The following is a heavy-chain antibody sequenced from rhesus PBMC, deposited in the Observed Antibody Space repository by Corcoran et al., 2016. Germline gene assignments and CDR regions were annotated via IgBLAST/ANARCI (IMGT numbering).Heavy chain of an antibody. V-gene: IGHV4-160*01. J-gene: IGHJ4*01. Sequence: QVQLQQWGEGLVKPSETLSLTCAVYGGSISSNYWSWIRKPPGKGLEWIGRIRSGGSTNYNPSLKSRVHISIDTSKTQFSRKLSSVTAADTAVYYCARDVGSWSPYFDYWGQGVLVTVSS. CDR2: IRSGGST. CDR3: ARDVGSWSPYFDY. D-gene: IGHD6-13*01. CDR1: GGSISSNY.